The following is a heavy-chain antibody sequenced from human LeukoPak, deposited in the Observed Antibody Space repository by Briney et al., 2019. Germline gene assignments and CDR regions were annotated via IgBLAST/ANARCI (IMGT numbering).Heavy chain of an antibody. V-gene: IGHV1-24*01. J-gene: IGHJ4*02. Sequence: ASVKVSCKVSGYTLTELSMHWVRQAPGKGLEWMGGFDPEDGETIYAQKFQGRVTMTEDTSTDTAYMELSSLRSEDTAVYYCPTDRGFITGTTFDYWGQGTLVTVSS. CDR2: FDPEDGET. CDR3: PTDRGFITGTTFDY. CDR1: GYTLTELS. D-gene: IGHD1-20*01.